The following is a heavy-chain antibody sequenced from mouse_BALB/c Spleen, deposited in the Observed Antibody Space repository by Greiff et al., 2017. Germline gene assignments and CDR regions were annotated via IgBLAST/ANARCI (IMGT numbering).Heavy chain of an antibody. CDR3: AREVRRAMDY. CDR2: ISTYYGDA. J-gene: IGHJ4*01. Sequence: VQLQQSGAELVRPGVSVKISCKGSGYTFTDYAMHWVKQSHAKSLEWIGVISTYYGDASYNQKFKGKATMTVDKSSSTAYMELARLTSEDSAIYYCAREVRRAMDYWGQGTSVTVSS. V-gene: IGHV1S137*01. D-gene: IGHD2-14*01. CDR1: GYTFTDYA.